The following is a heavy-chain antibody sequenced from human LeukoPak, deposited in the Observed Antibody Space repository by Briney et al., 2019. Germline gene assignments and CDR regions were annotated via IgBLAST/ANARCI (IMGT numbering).Heavy chain of an antibody. CDR3: AKSPFDPYYDFWSGYAFDY. CDR1: GFTFSSYG. CDR2: ISYDGSNK. J-gene: IGHJ4*02. D-gene: IGHD3-3*01. V-gene: IGHV3-30*18. Sequence: PGRSLRLSCAASGFTFSSYGMHWVRQAPGKGLEWVAVISYDGSNKYYADSVKGRFTISRDNSKNTLYLQMNSLRAEDTAVYYCAKSPFDPYYDFWSGYAFDYWGQGTLVTVSS.